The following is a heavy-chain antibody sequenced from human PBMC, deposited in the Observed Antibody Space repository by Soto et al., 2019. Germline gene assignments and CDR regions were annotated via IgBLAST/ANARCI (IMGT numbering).Heavy chain of an antibody. D-gene: IGHD3-10*01. CDR2: IKEDGSEY. V-gene: IGHV3-7*04. CDR1: GFTFSIYW. Sequence: EMQLVDSGGGLVQPGDSLRLSCAASGFTFSIYWMAWVRQAPGKGLEWVANIKEDGSEYTYADSVRGRFTISRDNATNSLYLQMNSLRVEVTAVYYGAREPHSYAAWGQGTVVTVSS. J-gene: IGHJ4*02. CDR3: AREPHSYAA.